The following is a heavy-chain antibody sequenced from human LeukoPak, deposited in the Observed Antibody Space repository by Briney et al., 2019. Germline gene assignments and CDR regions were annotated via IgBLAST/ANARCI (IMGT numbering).Heavy chain of an antibody. CDR3: AKSRGYSGYDYLGFDY. D-gene: IGHD5-12*01. J-gene: IGHJ4*02. CDR2: ISGSGGST. Sequence: GGSLRLSCAASGFTFSSYAMSWVRQAPGKGLEWVSGISGSGGSTYYGDSVKGRFTISRDNSKNTLYLQMNSLRAEDTAVYYCAKSRGYSGYDYLGFDYWGQGTLVTVSS. V-gene: IGHV3-23*01. CDR1: GFTFSSYA.